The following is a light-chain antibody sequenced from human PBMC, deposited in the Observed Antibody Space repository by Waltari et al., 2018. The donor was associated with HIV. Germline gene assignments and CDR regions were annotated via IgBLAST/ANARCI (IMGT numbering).Light chain of an antibody. CDR3: SSYTSTSHYV. CDR2: DVS. J-gene: IGLJ1*01. V-gene: IGLV2-14*03. CDR1: SSDIGGYNY. Sequence: QSALTQPASVSGSPGQSITISCTGTSSDIGGYNYVSWYQHHPGEAPKLMIFDVSYRPSGVSNRCSGSNSDNTASLTISGLQAEDEADYYCSSYTSTSHYVFGTGTKVTVL.